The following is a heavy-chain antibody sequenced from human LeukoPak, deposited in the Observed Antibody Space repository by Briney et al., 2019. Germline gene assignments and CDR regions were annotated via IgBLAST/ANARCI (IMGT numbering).Heavy chain of an antibody. CDR1: GFTFSSYA. J-gene: IGHJ4*02. CDR2: IGSGT. Sequence: GGSLRLSCGASGFTFSSYAMSWVRQAPGKGLEWVSAIGSGTYYADSVKGRFTISRDNSKNTLYLQMNSLRAEDTAVNYCAKVLAYYFDYWGQGTLVTVSS. V-gene: IGHV3-23*01. CDR3: AKVLAYYFDY.